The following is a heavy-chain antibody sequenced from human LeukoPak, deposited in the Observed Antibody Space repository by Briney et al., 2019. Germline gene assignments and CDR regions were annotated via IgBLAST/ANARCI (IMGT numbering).Heavy chain of an antibody. CDR1: GFTVGASY. D-gene: IGHD4-17*01. CDR3: ARQSSATTTFDS. J-gene: IGHJ4*02. V-gene: IGHV3-66*04. Sequence: GGSLRLSCVASGFTVGASYMSWVRQAPGKGLEGVTAIYSGGTTYYADSVKGRFTISRDNSQNTVYLQMASLRVEDTAVYFCARQSSATTTFDSWGQGTLVTVSS. CDR2: IYSGGTT.